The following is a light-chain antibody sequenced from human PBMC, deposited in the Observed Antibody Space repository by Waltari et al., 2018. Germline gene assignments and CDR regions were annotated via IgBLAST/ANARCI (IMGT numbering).Light chain of an antibody. J-gene: IGLJ2*01. V-gene: IGLV3-1*01. CDR1: KLEDKY. CDR2: QDS. Sequence: YELTQPPSVSVSPGQTVSITCSGGKLEDKYVCWYQQKTGQSPVLVMHQDSRRPSGIPERFSGSSAGNTATLTISGTQARDEADYYCQAWDSISDVVFGGGTRLTVL. CDR3: QAWDSISDVV.